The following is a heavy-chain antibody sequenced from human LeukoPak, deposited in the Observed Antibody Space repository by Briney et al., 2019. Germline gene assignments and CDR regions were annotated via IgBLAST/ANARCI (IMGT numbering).Heavy chain of an antibody. D-gene: IGHD5-24*01. Sequence: PSETLSLTCTVSNGSINSGGYYWSWIRQHPGKGLEWIGHIYYSGSTYYNPSLKSRVIISVDTSKNQFSLRLSSLTAADTAVYYCARFVEMATLNYFDYWGQGTLVTVSS. V-gene: IGHV4-31*03. CDR2: IYYSGST. CDR3: ARFVEMATLNYFDY. CDR1: NGSINSGGYY. J-gene: IGHJ4*02.